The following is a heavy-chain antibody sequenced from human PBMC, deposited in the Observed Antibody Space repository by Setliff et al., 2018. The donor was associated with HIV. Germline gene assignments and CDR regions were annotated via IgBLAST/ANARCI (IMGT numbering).Heavy chain of an antibody. CDR3: ARDPIDYGDSPFDY. Sequence: GGSLRLSCTASGFTFGDYAMSWVRQAPGKGLEWVGFIRGKGYGGTTEYAASVKGRFIISRDDSKGIAYLQMNSLRTEDTAVYYCARDPIDYGDSPFDYWGQGTLVTVSS. CDR1: GFTFGDYA. D-gene: IGHD4-17*01. J-gene: IGHJ4*02. V-gene: IGHV3-49*04. CDR2: IRGKGYGGTT.